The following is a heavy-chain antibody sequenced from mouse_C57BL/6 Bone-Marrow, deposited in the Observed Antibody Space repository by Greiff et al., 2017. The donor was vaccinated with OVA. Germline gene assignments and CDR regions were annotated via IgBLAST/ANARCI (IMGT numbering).Heavy chain of an antibody. CDR2: IHPNSGST. Sequence: QVQLQQPGAELVKPGASVKLSCKASGYTFTSYWMHWVKQRPGQGLEWIGMIHPNSGSTNYNEKFKSKATLTVDKSSSTAYMQLSSLTSEDAAVYYCARWLLWYFDVWGTGTTVTVSS. D-gene: IGHD2-3*01. CDR1: GYTFTSYW. J-gene: IGHJ1*03. CDR3: ARWLLWYFDV. V-gene: IGHV1-64*01.